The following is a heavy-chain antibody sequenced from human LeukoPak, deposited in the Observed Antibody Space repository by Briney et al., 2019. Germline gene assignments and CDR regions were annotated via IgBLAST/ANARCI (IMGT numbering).Heavy chain of an antibody. CDR3: ARDFVDTAMVTPGY. Sequence: GGSLRLSCAASGFTFSSYAMHWARQAPGKGLEWVAVISYDGSNKYYADSVKGRSTISRDNSKNTLYLQMNSLRAEDTAVYYCARDFVDTAMVTPGYWGQGTLVTVSS. CDR1: GFTFSSYA. V-gene: IGHV3-30-3*01. J-gene: IGHJ4*02. CDR2: ISYDGSNK. D-gene: IGHD5-18*01.